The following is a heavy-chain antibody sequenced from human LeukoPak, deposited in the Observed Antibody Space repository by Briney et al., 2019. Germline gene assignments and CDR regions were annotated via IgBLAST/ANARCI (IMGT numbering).Heavy chain of an antibody. Sequence: SETLSLTCTVSGGSISSYYWSWIRQPAGKGLEWIGYIYYSGSTDYNPSLKSRVTISVDTSKNQFSLKLSSVTAADTAVYYCARAHRSGRYAFDIWGPGTKVIVSS. D-gene: IGHD3-10*01. J-gene: IGHJ3*02. CDR3: ARAHRSGRYAFDI. V-gene: IGHV4-59*01. CDR2: IYYSGST. CDR1: GGSISSYY.